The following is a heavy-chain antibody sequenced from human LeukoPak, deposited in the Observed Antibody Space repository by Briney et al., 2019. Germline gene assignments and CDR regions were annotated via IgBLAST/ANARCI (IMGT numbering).Heavy chain of an antibody. CDR2: IDNDGGST. Sequence: GGSLRLSCAASGVTFHSYWMHWVRQAPGKGLVWVSRIDNDGGSTTYADSVKGRFTISRDNAKNTLYLQMNSVRAEDTAVYYCARSSFPYYFDYWGQGTLVTVSS. V-gene: IGHV3-74*01. D-gene: IGHD3-16*01. CDR1: GVTFHSYW. CDR3: ARSSFPYYFDY. J-gene: IGHJ4*02.